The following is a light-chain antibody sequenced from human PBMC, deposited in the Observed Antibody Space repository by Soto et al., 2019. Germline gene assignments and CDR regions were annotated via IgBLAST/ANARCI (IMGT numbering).Light chain of an antibody. CDR1: QSVTNSF. J-gene: IGKJ1*01. CDR2: GAS. Sequence: EIVLAQSPGPLSLSPGERATLSCRASQSVTNSFLAWYQQKPGQAPRLLIYGASRRATGIPDRFTGSGSGTDFTLIISRLEPEDFAVYYCQQYVSSPWAFGPGTRWIS. CDR3: QQYVSSPWA. V-gene: IGKV3-20*01.